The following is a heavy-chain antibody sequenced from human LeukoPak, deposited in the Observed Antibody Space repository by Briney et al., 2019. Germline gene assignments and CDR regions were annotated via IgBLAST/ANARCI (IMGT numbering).Heavy chain of an antibody. CDR3: ARDRGYTYGYPSGTNWFDP. J-gene: IGHJ5*02. Sequence: SETLSLTCAVSGYSISSGSYWGWIGQPPGKGLEWIGSIYHSGSTYYNPSLKSRVTISVDTSKNQFSLKLSSVTAADTAVYYCARDRGYTYGYPSGTNWFDPWGQGTLVTVSS. CDR2: IYHSGST. CDR1: GYSISSGSY. V-gene: IGHV4-38-2*02. D-gene: IGHD5-18*01.